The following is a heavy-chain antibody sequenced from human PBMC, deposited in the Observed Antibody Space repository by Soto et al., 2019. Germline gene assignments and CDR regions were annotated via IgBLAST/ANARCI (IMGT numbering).Heavy chain of an antibody. CDR1: GGTFSSYA. J-gene: IGHJ4*02. CDR2: IIPIFGTA. D-gene: IGHD1-26*01. Sequence: QVQLVQSGAEVKKPGSSVKVSCKASGGTFSSYAISWVRQAPGQGLEWMGGIIPIFGTANYAQKFQGRVTITADASTSTAYMELSSLRSEDTDVYYCARDRRSIVGATYYFDYWGQGTLVTVSS. CDR3: ARDRRSIVGATYYFDY. V-gene: IGHV1-69*12.